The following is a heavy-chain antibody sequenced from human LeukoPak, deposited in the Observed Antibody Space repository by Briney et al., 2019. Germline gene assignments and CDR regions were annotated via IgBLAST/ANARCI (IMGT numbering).Heavy chain of an antibody. J-gene: IGHJ4*02. CDR3: ARGSQIQKNDYGDYDPYYFDY. Sequence: PSETLSLTCTVSGGSISSSSYYWGWIRQPPGKGLEWIGSIYYSGSTYYNPSLKSRVTISVDTSKNQFSLKLSSVTAADTAVYYCARGSQIQKNDYGDYDPYYFDYWGQGTLVTVSS. D-gene: IGHD4-17*01. V-gene: IGHV4-39*07. CDR2: IYYSGST. CDR1: GGSISSSSYY.